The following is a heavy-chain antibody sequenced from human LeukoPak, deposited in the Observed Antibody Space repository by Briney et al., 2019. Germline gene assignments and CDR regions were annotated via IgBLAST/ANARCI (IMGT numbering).Heavy chain of an antibody. Sequence: GASVKVPCKASGYTFTGYYMHWVRQAPGQGLEWMGWINHNSGDANYAQKFQGRVTMTRDTSISTAYMELSRLRSDDTAVYYCARDLSLGAVQRLFGYDYWGQGTLVTVSS. J-gene: IGHJ4*02. CDR1: GYTFTGYY. D-gene: IGHD1-1*01. CDR3: ARDLSLGAVQRLFGYDY. CDR2: INHNSGDA. V-gene: IGHV1-2*02.